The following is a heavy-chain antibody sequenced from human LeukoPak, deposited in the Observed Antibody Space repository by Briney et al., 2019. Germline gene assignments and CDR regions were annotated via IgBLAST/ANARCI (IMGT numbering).Heavy chain of an antibody. CDR1: GYTFTGYY. D-gene: IGHD6-13*01. J-gene: IGHJ4*02. Sequence: ASVKVSCKASGYTFTGYYMHWVRQAPGQGLEWMGWINSNSGGTNYAQKFQGRVTMTRDTSISTAYMELSRLRSDDTAVYYCAIPPGLRSPPHSSWLFDYWGQGTLVTVSS. CDR3: AIPPGLRSPPHSSWLFDY. V-gene: IGHV1-2*02. CDR2: INSNSGGT.